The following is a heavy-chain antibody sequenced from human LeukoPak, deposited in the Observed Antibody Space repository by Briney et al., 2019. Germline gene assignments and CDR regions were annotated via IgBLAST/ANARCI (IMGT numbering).Heavy chain of an antibody. V-gene: IGHV4-39*07. J-gene: IGHJ4*02. CDR3: ARDIVGATPYFDY. D-gene: IGHD1-26*01. CDR2: IYYSGST. CDR1: GGSISSSSYY. Sequence: SETLSLTCTVSGGSISSSSYYWGWIRQPPGKGLEWIGSIYYSGSTYYNPSLKSRVTISVDTSKNQFSLKLSSVTAADTAVYYCARDIVGATPYFDYWGQGTLVSVS.